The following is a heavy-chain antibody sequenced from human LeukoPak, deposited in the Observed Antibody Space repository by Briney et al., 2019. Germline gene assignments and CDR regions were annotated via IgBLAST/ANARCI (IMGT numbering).Heavy chain of an antibody. D-gene: IGHD3-22*01. CDR3: AREHRDYEGSGYYVDY. V-gene: IGHV4-4*07. CDR1: GGSISGYY. J-gene: IGHJ4*02. CDR2: IYKSGST. Sequence: SETLSLTCTVSGGSISGYYWNWIRQPAGKGLEWSGRIYKSGSTDYTSSLRSRLTMSVDTSKSQFYLKLTSVTAADTAVYYCAREHRDYEGSGYYVDYWGQGTLVTVSS.